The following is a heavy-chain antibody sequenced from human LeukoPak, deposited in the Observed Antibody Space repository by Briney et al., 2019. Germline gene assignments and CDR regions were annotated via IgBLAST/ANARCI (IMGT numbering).Heavy chain of an antibody. V-gene: IGHV5-51*01. D-gene: IGHD3-16*01. CDR3: ARLEDLGVTKDNWFDP. CDR2: IYPGDSDT. CDR1: GYSFTSYW. Sequence: GESLKISCKGSGYSFTSYWIGWMRQMPGKGLEWMGIIYPGDSDTRYSPSFQGQVTISADKSISTAYLQWSSLKASDTAMYYCARLEDLGVTKDNWFDPWGQGALVTVSS. J-gene: IGHJ5*02.